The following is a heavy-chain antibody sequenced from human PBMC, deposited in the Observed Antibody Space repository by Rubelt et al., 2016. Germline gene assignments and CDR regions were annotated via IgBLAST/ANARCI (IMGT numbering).Heavy chain of an antibody. Sequence: EVQLVESGGGLVKPGGSLRLSCAASGFTFSNAWMSWVRQAPGKGLEWVGRIKSKTDGGTTDYAAPVKGRFTISRDDSKNPLYLQMNSLKTEDTAVHYCTTDGDSSSSGWTTWGQGTLVTVSS. V-gene: IGHV3-15*01. CDR3: TTDGDSSSSGWTT. CDR2: IKSKTDGGTT. CDR1: GFTFSNAW. D-gene: IGHD6-6*01. J-gene: IGHJ4*02.